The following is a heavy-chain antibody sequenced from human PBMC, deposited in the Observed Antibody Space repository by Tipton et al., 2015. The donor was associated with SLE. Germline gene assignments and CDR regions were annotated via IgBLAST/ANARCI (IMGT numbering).Heavy chain of an antibody. CDR1: GGSFSVYH. J-gene: IGHJ3*02. CDR2: INQSGST. CDR3: ALTFPGDGRSYVGGLDI. V-gene: IGHV4-34*01. Sequence: TLSLTCAVYGGSFSVYHWNWIRQSPGKGLEWIGEINQSGSTNYNPSLKSRITISIDTSNKQFSLKLSSVTAADTAVYYCALTFPGDGRSYVGGLDIWGQGTMVTVSS. D-gene: IGHD1-26*01.